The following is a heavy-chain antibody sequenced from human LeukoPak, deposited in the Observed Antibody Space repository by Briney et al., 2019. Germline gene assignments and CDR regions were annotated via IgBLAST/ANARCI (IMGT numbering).Heavy chain of an antibody. Sequence: RTGGSPRLSCAASGFTLSSYEMNWVRQAPGKGLEWLSYISSSGSTIYYADSVKGRFTTSRDNAKNSLYLQMNSLRAEDTAVYYCARGPSGGNRLWMDYWGQGTLVTVSS. CDR3: ARGPSGGNRLWMDY. J-gene: IGHJ4*02. V-gene: IGHV3-48*03. CDR1: GFTLSSYE. CDR2: ISSSGSTI. D-gene: IGHD2/OR15-2a*01.